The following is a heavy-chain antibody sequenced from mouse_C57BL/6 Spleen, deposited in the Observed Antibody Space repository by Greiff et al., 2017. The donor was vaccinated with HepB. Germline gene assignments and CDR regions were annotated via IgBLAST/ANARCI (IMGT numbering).Heavy chain of an antibody. CDR3: ARVGYYDYDGGFDY. Sequence: QVQLQQPGAELVKPGASVKMSCKASGYTFTSYWITWVKQRPGQGLEWIGDMYHGSGSTNYNEKIKSKATLTVDTSSSTAYLQLSSRTSEDSAVYYCARVGYYDYDGGFDYWGQGTTLTVSS. V-gene: IGHV1-55*01. D-gene: IGHD2-4*01. CDR1: GYTFTSYW. CDR2: MYHGSGST. J-gene: IGHJ2*01.